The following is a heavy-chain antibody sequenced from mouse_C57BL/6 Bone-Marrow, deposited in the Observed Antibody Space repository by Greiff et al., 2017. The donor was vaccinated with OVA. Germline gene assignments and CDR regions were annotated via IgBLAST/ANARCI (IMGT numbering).Heavy chain of an antibody. CDR2: ISSGGSYT. CDR1: GFTFSSYG. D-gene: IGHD1-1*01. Sequence: EVKLQESGGDLVKPGGSLKLSCAASGFTFSSYGMSWVRQTPDKRLEWVATISSGGSYTYYPDSVKGRFTISRDNAKNTLYLQMSSLKSEDTAMYYCAREWAYYYGSSLAWFAYWGQGTLVTVSA. V-gene: IGHV5-6*01. J-gene: IGHJ3*01. CDR3: AREWAYYYGSSLAWFAY.